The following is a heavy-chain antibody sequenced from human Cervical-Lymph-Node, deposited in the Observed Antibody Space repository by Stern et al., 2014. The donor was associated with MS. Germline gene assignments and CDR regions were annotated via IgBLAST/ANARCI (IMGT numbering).Heavy chain of an antibody. D-gene: IGHD3-9*01. J-gene: IGHJ4*02. CDR1: EFIFRTHA. Sequence: VQLVESGGGVVQPGRSLRLSCAAPEFIFRTHAMHWVRQAPGKGLEWLAVISYDEINKMYADSAKGRFTISRDTSENTLYLQMSGLRPEDTATYFCASSPRFFDWLDYWGQGTLVTVSS. V-gene: IGHV3-30*04. CDR2: ISYDEINK. CDR3: ASSPRFFDWLDY.